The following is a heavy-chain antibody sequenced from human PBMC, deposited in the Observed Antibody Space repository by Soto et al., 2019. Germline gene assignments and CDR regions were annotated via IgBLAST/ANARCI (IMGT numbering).Heavy chain of an antibody. D-gene: IGHD1-1*01. CDR1: GGSISSYY. V-gene: IGHV4-59*08. CDR3: ARHGGRLEFDAFDI. CDR2: IYYSGST. J-gene: IGHJ3*02. Sequence: SETLSLTCTVSGGSISSYYWSWIRQPPGKGLEWIGYIYYSGSTNYNPSLKSRVTIAVDTSKNQFSLKLSSVTAADTAVYYCARHGGRLEFDAFDIWGQGTMVTVSS.